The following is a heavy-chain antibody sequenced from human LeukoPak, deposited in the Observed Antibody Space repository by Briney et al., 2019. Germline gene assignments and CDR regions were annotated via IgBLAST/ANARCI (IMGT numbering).Heavy chain of an antibody. Sequence: SETLSLTCTVSGGSISSGDYYWSWIRQPLGKGLEWIGYIYYSGSTYYNPSLKSRVTISVDTSKNQFSLKLSSVTAADTAVYYCARDLVAAWFDPWGQGTLVTVSS. CDR2: IYYSGST. J-gene: IGHJ5*02. D-gene: IGHD2-15*01. CDR1: GGSISSGDYY. V-gene: IGHV4-30-4*01. CDR3: ARDLVAAWFDP.